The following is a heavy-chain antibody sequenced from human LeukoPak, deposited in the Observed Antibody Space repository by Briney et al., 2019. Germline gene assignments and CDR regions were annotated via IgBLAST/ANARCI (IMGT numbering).Heavy chain of an antibody. Sequence: GGSLRLSCAASGFTFSSFAMSWVRQAPGKGLEWVSGFSETNSGIYYADSVKGRFTISRDNSRNTLYLQMNSLGVEEPAIYFCAKVVQTGNSMFDYWGQGALVTVSS. V-gene: IGHV3-23*01. CDR2: FSETNSGI. J-gene: IGHJ4*01. CDR1: GFTFSSFA. D-gene: IGHD2/OR15-2a*01. CDR3: AKVVQTGNSMFDY.